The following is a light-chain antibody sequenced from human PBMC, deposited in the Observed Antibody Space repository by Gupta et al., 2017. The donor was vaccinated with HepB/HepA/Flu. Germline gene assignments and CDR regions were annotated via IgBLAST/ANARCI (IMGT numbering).Light chain of an antibody. Sequence: QSVLTQPPSASGTPGQSVTISCSGSSSHIGSNYVYWYQQLPGKAPKRLIYINNKRPSGVSDRFSGSKSGTSASLAIIGLWSEDDADYYCAACDDSLSRWVFGGGTKLTVL. V-gene: IGLV1-47*03. CDR3: AACDDSLSRWV. CDR2: INN. CDR1: SSHIGSNY. J-gene: IGLJ3*02.